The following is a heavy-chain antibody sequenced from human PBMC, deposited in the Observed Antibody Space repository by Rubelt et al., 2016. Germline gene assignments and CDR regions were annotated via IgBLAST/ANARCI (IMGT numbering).Heavy chain of an antibody. CDR3: AKGTAMVTVGETFDY. Sequence: RLSCAASGFTFGSYAMSWVRQAPGKGLEWVSSISGSGGSTYYAASVQGRFTISRDKSKNKLYLQMNSLRAEDTGVYYCAKGTAMVTVGETFDYWGQGTLVTVSS. V-gene: IGHV3-23*01. D-gene: IGHD5-18*01. CDR2: ISGSGGST. J-gene: IGHJ4*02. CDR1: GFTFGSYA.